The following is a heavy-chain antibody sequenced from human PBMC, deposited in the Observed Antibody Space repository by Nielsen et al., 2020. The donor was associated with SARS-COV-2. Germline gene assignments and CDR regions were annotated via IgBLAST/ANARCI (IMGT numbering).Heavy chain of an antibody. J-gene: IGHJ4*02. V-gene: IGHV4-61*01. CDR3: ARVDQNTAWWGFFDY. CDR1: GDSVSSGIYY. D-gene: IGHD2-8*02. Sequence: SETLSLTCTVSGDSVSSGIYYWSWIRQPPGKGLEWIGHIYYSGSTSYSPSLKSRVTISIDTSKDQFSLKLSAVTAADTAVYYCARVDQNTAWWGFFDYWGQGAPVTVSS. CDR2: IYYSGST.